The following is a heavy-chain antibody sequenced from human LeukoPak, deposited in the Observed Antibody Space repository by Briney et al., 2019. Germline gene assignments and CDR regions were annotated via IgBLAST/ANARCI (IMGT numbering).Heavy chain of an antibody. CDR1: GYTFTSYG. CDR3: ARVLRGPAAIAYYYYYYMDV. CDR2: ISAYNGNT. Sequence: GASVKVSCKASGYTFTSYGISWVRQAPGQGLEWMGWISAYNGNTNYAQKLQGRVTMTTDTSTSTAYMELRSLRSDDTAVYYCARVLRGPAAIAYYYYYYMDVWGKGTTVTVSS. D-gene: IGHD2-2*02. V-gene: IGHV1-18*01. J-gene: IGHJ6*03.